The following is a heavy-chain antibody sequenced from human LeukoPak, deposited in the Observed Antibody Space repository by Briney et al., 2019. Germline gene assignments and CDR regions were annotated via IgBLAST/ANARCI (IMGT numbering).Heavy chain of an antibody. J-gene: IGHJ5*02. Sequence: GGSLRLSCTASGLLFGDYAMTWVRQVPGKGLEWLGFIRSKAYGGTAEYAASVKGRFTISRDDSKSIAYVQMNSLKTEDTAVYYCTVQIVPSDNWFDPWGQGTLVTVSS. CDR3: TVQIVPSDNWFDP. CDR2: IRSKAYGGTA. V-gene: IGHV3-49*04. D-gene: IGHD1-26*01. CDR1: GLLFGDYA.